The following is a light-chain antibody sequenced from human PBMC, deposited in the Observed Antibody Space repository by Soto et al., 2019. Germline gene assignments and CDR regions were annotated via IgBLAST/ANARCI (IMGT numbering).Light chain of an antibody. CDR1: SSDVGYYNY. CDR2: EVT. V-gene: IGLV2-14*01. CDR3: SSYTTAYTQV. Sequence: QSALSQPASVSGSPGQSITISCTGTSSDVGYYNYVSWYQQHPGKAPKLMISEVTTRPSGVSDRFSGSKSGNTASLTISRLQAEDEAHYYCSSYTTAYTQVFGGGTQLTVL. J-gene: IGLJ3*02.